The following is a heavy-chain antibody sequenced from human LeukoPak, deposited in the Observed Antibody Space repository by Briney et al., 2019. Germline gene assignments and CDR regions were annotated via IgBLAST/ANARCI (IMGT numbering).Heavy chain of an antibody. D-gene: IGHD5-24*01. V-gene: IGHV1-46*01. CDR1: GDTFTSYY. CDR2: INPSGGST. Sequence: ASVKVFCKASGDTFTSYYMHCVRQAPGQGLEWMGIINPSGGSTSYAQKFQGRVTMTRDTSTSTVYMELSSLRSEDTAVYYCARRGVEMATIFVYWGQGTLVTVSS. J-gene: IGHJ4*02. CDR3: ARRGVEMATIFVY.